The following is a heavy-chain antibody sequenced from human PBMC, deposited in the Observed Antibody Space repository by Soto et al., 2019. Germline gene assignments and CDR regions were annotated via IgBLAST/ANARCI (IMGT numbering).Heavy chain of an antibody. J-gene: IGHJ4*02. CDR1: KLTVGSSY. D-gene: IGHD2-15*01. Sequence: LRLSCAASKLTVGSSYMTWVRQAPGKGLEWVSVIYSGGLTYYADSVKGRFTISRDTSKNTLYLQMNTLRADDTAVYYCASSAGFCSGGSCYDYWGQGTLVTVSS. V-gene: IGHV3-53*01. CDR3: ASSAGFCSGGSCYDY. CDR2: IYSGGLT.